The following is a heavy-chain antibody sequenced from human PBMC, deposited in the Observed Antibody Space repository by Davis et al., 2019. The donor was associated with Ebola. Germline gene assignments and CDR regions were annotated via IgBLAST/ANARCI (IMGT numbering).Heavy chain of an antibody. D-gene: IGHD3-16*01. CDR1: GYTFTGYY. CDR3: AEGRGGYYYYMDV. Sequence: ASVKVSCKASGYTFTGYYIHWVRQAPGQGLEWMGWINPNSGGTNYAQKFQGRVTMTRDTSISTAYMELSRLRSDDTAVYYWAEGRGGYYYYMDVWGKGTTVTVSS. J-gene: IGHJ6*03. CDR2: INPNSGGT. V-gene: IGHV1-2*02.